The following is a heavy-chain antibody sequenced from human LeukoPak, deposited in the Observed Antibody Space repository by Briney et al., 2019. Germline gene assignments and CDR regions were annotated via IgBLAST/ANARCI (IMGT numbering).Heavy chain of an antibody. CDR3: ARVRSGSLFPYFDY. CDR2: IYTSGST. V-gene: IGHV4-4*07. Sequence: PSETLSLTCTVSGGSISSYYWSWIRQPAGKGLEWIGRIYTSGSTNYNPSLKSRVTMSVDTSKNQFSLKLSSVTAADTAVYYCARVRSGSLFPYFDYWGQGTLVTVSS. CDR1: GGSISSYY. D-gene: IGHD1-26*01. J-gene: IGHJ4*02.